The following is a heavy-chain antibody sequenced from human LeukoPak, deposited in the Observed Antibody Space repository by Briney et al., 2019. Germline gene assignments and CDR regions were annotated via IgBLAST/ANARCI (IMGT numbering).Heavy chain of an antibody. J-gene: IGHJ4*02. CDR2: ISSSGSPI. D-gene: IGHD3-10*01. Sequence: GGSLRLSCAASGFTFSNYEMNWVRQAPGKGLEWVSYISSSGSPINYADSVKGRFTISRDNSKNSLYLQMNSLRVEDTAVYYCARFPGADYFDYWGQGTLVTVSS. CDR3: ARFPGADYFDY. CDR1: GFTFSNYE. V-gene: IGHV3-48*03.